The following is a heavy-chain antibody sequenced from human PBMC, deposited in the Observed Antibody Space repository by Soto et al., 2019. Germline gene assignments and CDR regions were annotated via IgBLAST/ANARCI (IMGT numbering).Heavy chain of an antibody. V-gene: IGHV4-39*01. CDR2: IFYSGST. CDR1: GGSISSSSYF. J-gene: IGHJ4*02. CDR3: ARQRKVPAAETFDY. D-gene: IGHD2-2*01. Sequence: QLQLQESGPGLVKPSETLSLTCTVSGGSISSSSYFWGWIRQPPGKGLEWIGNIFYSGSTYYNPSLKGRVTISVDTSKNQFSLRLTSVTAADTAVYYCARQRKVPAAETFDYWGQGTLVTVSS.